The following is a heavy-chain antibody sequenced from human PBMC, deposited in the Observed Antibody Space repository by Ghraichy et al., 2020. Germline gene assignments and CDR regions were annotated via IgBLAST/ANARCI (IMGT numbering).Heavy chain of an antibody. CDR3: AKDWLMATGGTFDS. V-gene: IGHV3-23*01. D-gene: IGHD5-24*01. Sequence: ETLSLTCAASGFIFSSFAMNWVRQVPGKGLEWVSTVSGSGGTTHYADSVKGRFTVSRDNSRKRLYLQMNNLRAEDTAVYYCAKDWLMATGGTFDSWGQGSLVTVSS. CDR2: VSGSGGTT. CDR1: GFIFSSFA. J-gene: IGHJ4*02.